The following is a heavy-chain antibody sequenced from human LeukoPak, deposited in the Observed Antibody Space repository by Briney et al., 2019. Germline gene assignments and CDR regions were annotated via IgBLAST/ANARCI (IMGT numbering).Heavy chain of an antibody. CDR2: INPSGGNT. CDR3: ARGAPDYDILTGYYTPDY. Sequence: ASVKVSCKASGYTFTSYYMHWVRQAPGQGLEWMGIINPSGGNTGYAQKFQGRVTMTRNTSISTAYMELSSLRSEDTAVYYCARGAPDYDILTGYYTPDYWGQGTLVTVSS. J-gene: IGHJ4*02. D-gene: IGHD3-9*01. CDR1: GYTFTSYY. V-gene: IGHV1-46*01.